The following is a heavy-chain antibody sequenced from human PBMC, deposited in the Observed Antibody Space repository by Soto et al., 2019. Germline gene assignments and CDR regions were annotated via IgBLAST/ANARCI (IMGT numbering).Heavy chain of an antibody. J-gene: IGHJ4*02. CDR3: ACPGFRSVFDY. Sequence: SETLYLTCAVSRGSISSSNWWGWVRQPPGKGLEWIGEIYHSGSTNYNPSLKSRVTISVDKSKNQFSLKLSSVTAADTAVYSNACPGFRSVFDYWGQGTLVTVSS. CDR1: RGSISSSNW. CDR2: IYHSGST. V-gene: IGHV4-4*02.